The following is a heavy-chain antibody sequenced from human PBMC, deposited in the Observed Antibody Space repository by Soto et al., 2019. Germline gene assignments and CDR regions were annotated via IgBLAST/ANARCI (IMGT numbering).Heavy chain of an antibody. CDR2: IKSKNDGGTT. CDR1: GFGFTDFG. D-gene: IGHD2-2*01. CDR3: TSAGQYCTSTTCKAY. V-gene: IGHV3-15*07. Sequence: HSYGAAGFGFTDFGMNRVRQAPGKGLEWVGRIKSKNDGGTTDYAAPVQGRFTISRDDSKTTIYLQMNSLKTEDTAVYYCTSAGQYCTSTTCKAYWGQGTPVTVSS. J-gene: IGHJ4*02.